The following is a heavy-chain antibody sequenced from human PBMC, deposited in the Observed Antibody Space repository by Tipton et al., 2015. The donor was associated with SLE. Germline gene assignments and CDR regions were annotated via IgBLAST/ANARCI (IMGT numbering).Heavy chain of an antibody. Sequence: TLSLTCTVSGYSISSAYYWGWIRQPPGKGLECIGIMYFSGSTYYNPSLESRATMSLDTPKNQFSLKLNSATAADTAVYYCAKADGVVGGQVPYWYFDLWGRGTLVSVSS. CDR3: AKADGVVGGQVPYWYFDL. CDR2: MYFSGST. D-gene: IGHD1-26*01. CDR1: GYSISSAYY. V-gene: IGHV4-38-2*02. J-gene: IGHJ2*01.